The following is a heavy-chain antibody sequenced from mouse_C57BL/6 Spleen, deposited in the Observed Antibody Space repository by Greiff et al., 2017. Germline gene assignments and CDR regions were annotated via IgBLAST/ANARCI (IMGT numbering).Heavy chain of an antibody. V-gene: IGHV1-69*01. CDR3: ARRYYGPYYFDY. CDR2: IDPSDSYT. CDR1: GYTFTSYW. J-gene: IGHJ2*01. Sequence: QVQLKQPGAELVMPGASVKLSCKASGYTFTSYWMHWVKQRPGQGLEWIGEIDPSDSYTNYNQKFKGKSTLTVDKSSSTAYMQLSSLTSEDSAVYYCARRYYGPYYFDYWGQGTTLTVSS. D-gene: IGHD1-2*01.